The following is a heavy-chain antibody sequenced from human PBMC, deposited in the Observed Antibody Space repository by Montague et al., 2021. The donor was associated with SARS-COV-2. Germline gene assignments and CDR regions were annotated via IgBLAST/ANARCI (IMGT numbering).Heavy chain of an antibody. D-gene: IGHD2-2*01. CDR3: ARARVVVPTTRNWFDP. CDR2: IYYSGST. CDR1: GGSISSGGYY. J-gene: IGHJ5*02. Sequence: TLSPTCTVSGGSISSGGYYGSRIRQHPGKGLEWIGYIYYSGSTYYNPSLKSRLTISVDTSKNRFSLKLSSVTAADTAMYYCARARVVVPTTRNWFDPWGQGTLGTVSS. V-gene: IGHV4-31*03.